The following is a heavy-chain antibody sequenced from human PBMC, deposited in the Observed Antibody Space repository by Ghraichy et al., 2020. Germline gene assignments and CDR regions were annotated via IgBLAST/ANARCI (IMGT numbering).Heavy chain of an antibody. D-gene: IGHD6-13*01. CDR3: ARDLVSCRWYEAGYDP. CDR2: INSDGSST. Sequence: GGSLRLSCAASGFTFSSYWMHWVRQAPGKGLVWVSRINSDGSSTNYADSVKGRFTISRDNAKNTLYLQMNSLRAEDTAVYYCARDLVSCRWYEAGYDPLGQGTLVTGSS. CDR1: GFTFSSYW. J-gene: IGHJ5*02. V-gene: IGHV3-74*01.